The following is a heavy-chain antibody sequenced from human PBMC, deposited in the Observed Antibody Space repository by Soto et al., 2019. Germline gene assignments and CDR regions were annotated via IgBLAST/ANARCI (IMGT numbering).Heavy chain of an antibody. Sequence: PGGSLRLSCAASGFTISSNYMSWVRQAPGKGLEWVSVIYSGGSTYYADSVKGRFTISRDNSKNTLYLQMNNLRLDDTAVYYCVNSRRNYFDYVLALWGQGTLVTVSS. CDR1: GFTISSNY. CDR2: IYSGGST. V-gene: IGHV3-53*05. CDR3: VNSRRNYFDYVLAL. J-gene: IGHJ1*01. D-gene: IGHD3-16*01.